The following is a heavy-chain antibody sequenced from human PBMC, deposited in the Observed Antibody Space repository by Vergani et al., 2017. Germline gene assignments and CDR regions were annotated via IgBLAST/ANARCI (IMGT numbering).Heavy chain of an antibody. CDR2: SYYSGST. V-gene: IGHV4-59*01. J-gene: IGHJ4*02. CDR3: ARARDYYDRSGYPLGFDY. D-gene: IGHD3-22*01. CDR1: GGSISRYY. Sequence: QVQLQESGPGLVKPSETLSLTCTVSGGSISRYYWSWIRQPPGQGLECIGYSYYSGSTNYNPSLKSRVAISVNTSKNQFSLKLSYVTDADTAVYYCARARDYYDRSGYPLGFDYWGQGTLVTVSS.